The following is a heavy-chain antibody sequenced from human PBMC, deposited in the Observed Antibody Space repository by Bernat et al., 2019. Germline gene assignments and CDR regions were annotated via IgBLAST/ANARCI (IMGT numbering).Heavy chain of an antibody. Sequence: EVQLLESGGGLVQPGGSLRLSCAASVFTFSSYAMSWFRQAPGKGLEWVSAISGSGGNTYYADSVKGRFTISRDNSKNTLYLQMNSLRAEDTAVYYCAKEPSIAVAGTTYDYWGQGTLVTVSS. CDR2: ISGSGGNT. CDR3: AKEPSIAVAGTTYDY. D-gene: IGHD6-19*01. CDR1: VFTFSSYA. J-gene: IGHJ4*02. V-gene: IGHV3-23*01.